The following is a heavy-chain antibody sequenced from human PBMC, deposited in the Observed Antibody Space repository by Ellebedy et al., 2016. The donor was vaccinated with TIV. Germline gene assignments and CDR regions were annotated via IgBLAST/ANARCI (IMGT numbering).Heavy chain of an antibody. CDR3: AKDHGATSPRLFDY. CDR1: GFTFSSYA. Sequence: GGSLRLXXAASGFTFSSYAMSWVRQAPGKGLEWVSAISGSGGSTYYADSVKGRFTISRDNSKNTLYLQMNSLRAEDTAVYYCAKDHGATSPRLFDYWGQGTLVTVSS. J-gene: IGHJ4*02. CDR2: ISGSGGST. D-gene: IGHD5-12*01. V-gene: IGHV3-23*01.